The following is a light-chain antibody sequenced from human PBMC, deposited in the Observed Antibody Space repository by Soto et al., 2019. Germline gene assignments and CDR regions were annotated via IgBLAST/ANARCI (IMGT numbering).Light chain of an antibody. CDR3: QQSDKVPRT. Sequence: DIQMTQSPSSLSASVGDRVTITCRASQSITTYLNWYQQKPGKAPKLLIYAASSLHSGVPSRFSGSGSGTDFTLTITSLQPEDFATYYCQQSDKVPRTFGQGTKVEIK. CDR1: QSITTY. J-gene: IGKJ1*01. V-gene: IGKV1-39*01. CDR2: AAS.